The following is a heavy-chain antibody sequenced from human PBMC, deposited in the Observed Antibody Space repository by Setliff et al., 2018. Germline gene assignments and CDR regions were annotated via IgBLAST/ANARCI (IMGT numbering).Heavy chain of an antibody. V-gene: IGHV5-51*01. D-gene: IGHD5-12*01. CDR2: IHPSNSDT. Sequence: PGESLKISCKGSGYNFTDYWIGWVRQMPGEGLEWMGIIHPSNSDTVYSPSFQGQVTISADRSITTAYLQWSSLKASDTVIYYCARNRVALYDAFDIWGQGTMVTVSS. CDR1: GYNFTDYW. J-gene: IGHJ3*02. CDR3: ARNRVALYDAFDI.